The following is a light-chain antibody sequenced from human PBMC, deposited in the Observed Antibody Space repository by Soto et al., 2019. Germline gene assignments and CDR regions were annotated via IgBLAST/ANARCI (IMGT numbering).Light chain of an antibody. CDR1: SSDVGAYKY. Sequence: QSALTQPRSVSGSPGQSVTISCTGTSSDVGAYKYVSWYQQLPGTAPKLLIYDNYKRPSGIPDRFSGSKSGTSATLGITGLQTGDEADYFCGTWDSSLSGYVFGTGTKVTVL. CDR2: DNY. J-gene: IGLJ1*01. V-gene: IGLV1-51*01. CDR3: GTWDSSLSGYV.